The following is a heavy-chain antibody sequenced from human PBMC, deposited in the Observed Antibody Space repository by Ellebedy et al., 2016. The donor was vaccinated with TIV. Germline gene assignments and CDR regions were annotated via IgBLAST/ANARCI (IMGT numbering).Heavy chain of an antibody. CDR2: IGTAGDT. Sequence: GESLKIPCAASAFIFSSYDMHWVRQGTGNGVEWVSAIGTAGDTYYPGPVKGRFTISRDNSKNSLYLQMGSLRVEDMAVYYCARARGAADVPGYFDYWGQGILVTVSS. CDR1: AFIFSSYD. J-gene: IGHJ4*02. V-gene: IGHV3-13*01. CDR3: ARARGAADVPGYFDY. D-gene: IGHD6-13*01.